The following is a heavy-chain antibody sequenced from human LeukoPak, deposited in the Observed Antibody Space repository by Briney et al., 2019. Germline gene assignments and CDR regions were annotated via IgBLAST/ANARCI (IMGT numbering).Heavy chain of an antibody. V-gene: IGHV3-23*01. J-gene: IGHJ4*02. Sequence: GGSLRLSCAASGFTFSAYAMTWVRQAPGKGLEWVSSINESGGTTYYADSVKGRLTISRDSSKNTLYLQMNSLRAEDTAVYYCAKGVGATPFDYWGQGTLVTVSS. CDR2: INESGGTT. D-gene: IGHD1-26*01. CDR1: GFTFSAYA. CDR3: AKGVGATPFDY.